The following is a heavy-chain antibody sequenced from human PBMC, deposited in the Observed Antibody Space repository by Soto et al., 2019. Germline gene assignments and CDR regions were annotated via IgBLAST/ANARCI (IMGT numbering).Heavy chain of an antibody. CDR3: AHRATMTIFGLIIDNGIWFDP. J-gene: IGHJ5*02. Sequence: QINLIESGPTLVKPTQTLTLTCTFSGFSLSTSGAAVGWVRQPPGRALEWLALIYWDGDKRYNASLGNRLTITKDTSMNQVVLTLTNVDLADTATYYCAHRATMTIFGLIIDNGIWFDPWGQGTRVIVSS. V-gene: IGHV2-5*02. CDR1: GFSLSTSGAA. D-gene: IGHD3-3*01. CDR2: IYWDGDK.